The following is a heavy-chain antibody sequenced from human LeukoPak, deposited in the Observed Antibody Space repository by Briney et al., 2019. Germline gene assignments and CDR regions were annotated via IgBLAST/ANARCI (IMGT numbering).Heavy chain of an antibody. CDR3: ARTVQLERPVPLRNYYYMDV. CDR1: GFSFSSYA. V-gene: IGHV3-53*01. Sequence: GGSLRLSCATSGFSFSSYAMSWVRQAPGKGLEGVSVMYRGGSTYYAASVKGRFTISRDNSKNTLYLQMNSLRAEDTAVYYCARTVQLERPVPLRNYYYMDVWGKGTTVTISS. J-gene: IGHJ6*03. D-gene: IGHD1-1*01. CDR2: MYRGGST.